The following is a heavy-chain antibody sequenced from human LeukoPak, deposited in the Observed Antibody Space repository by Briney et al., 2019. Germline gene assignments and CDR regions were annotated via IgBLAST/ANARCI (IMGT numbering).Heavy chain of an antibody. D-gene: IGHD1-26*01. CDR1: GGSFRGYF. Sequence: SEALSLTCAVYGGSFRGYFWGWVRQTPGKGLEWLGEITHNGGTNYMPSLSGRVSVFQDVSKNQFSLKLSSVTAADTGVYYCARGNSGSHWGDHYFYMDVWGKGTTVIVSS. CDR3: ARGNSGSHWGDHYFYMDV. V-gene: IGHV4-34*01. CDR2: ITHNGGT. J-gene: IGHJ6*03.